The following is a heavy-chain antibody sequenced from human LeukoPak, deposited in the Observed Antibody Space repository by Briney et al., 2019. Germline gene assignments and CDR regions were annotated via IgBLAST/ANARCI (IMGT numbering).Heavy chain of an antibody. CDR3: ARHVPQWLEDNWFDP. CDR1: GGSISSSSYY. D-gene: IGHD6-19*01. V-gene: IGHV4-39*01. J-gene: IGHJ5*02. CDR2: IYYSGST. Sequence: PSETLSLTCTVSGGSISSSSYYWGWIRQPPGKGLEWIGSIYYSGSTYYNPSLKSRVTIAVDTSKNQFSLRLSSVTAADTAVYYCARHVPQWLEDNWFDPWGQGTLVTVSS.